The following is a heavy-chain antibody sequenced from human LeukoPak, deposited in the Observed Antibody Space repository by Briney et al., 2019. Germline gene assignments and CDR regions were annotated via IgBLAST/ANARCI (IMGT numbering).Heavy chain of an antibody. CDR3: ARQVYCSSTSCQGDYYYGMDV. CDR1: GYSFTSYW. Sequence: GESLKISCKGSGYSFTSYWIGWVRQMPGKGLEWMGIIYPGDSDTRYSPSFQGQVTISADKSISTAYLQWSSLKASDTAMYYCARQVYCSSTSCQGDYYYGMDVWGKGTTVTVSS. D-gene: IGHD2-2*01. V-gene: IGHV5-51*01. CDR2: IYPGDSDT. J-gene: IGHJ6*04.